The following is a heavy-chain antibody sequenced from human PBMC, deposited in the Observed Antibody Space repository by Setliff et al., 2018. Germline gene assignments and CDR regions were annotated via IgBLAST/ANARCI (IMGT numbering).Heavy chain of an antibody. CDR1: GYTFTSYA. CDR3: AKGFWDYDFWSGYYSTDDDAFDI. D-gene: IGHD3-3*01. Sequence: ASVQVSCKASGYTFTSYAMHWVRQAPGQRLEWMGWINAGNGNTKYSQKFQGRVTITRDTSASTAYMELSSLRSEDTAVYYCAKGFWDYDFWSGYYSTDDDAFDIWGQGTMVTVSS. J-gene: IGHJ3*02. CDR2: INAGNGNT. V-gene: IGHV1-3*01.